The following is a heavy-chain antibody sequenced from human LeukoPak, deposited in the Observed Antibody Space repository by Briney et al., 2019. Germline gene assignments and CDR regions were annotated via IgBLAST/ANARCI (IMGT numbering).Heavy chain of an antibody. Sequence: GGSLRLSCAASGFTFSSYSMNWVRQAPGKGLEWVSSISSSSRYIYYADSVKGRFTISRDNAKNSLFLQMNSLRAEDTAIYYCARNRYYYDSSGYYPVDYRGQGTLVTVSS. J-gene: IGHJ4*02. D-gene: IGHD3-22*01. CDR2: ISSSSRYI. V-gene: IGHV3-21*01. CDR1: GFTFSSYS. CDR3: ARNRYYYDSSGYYPVDY.